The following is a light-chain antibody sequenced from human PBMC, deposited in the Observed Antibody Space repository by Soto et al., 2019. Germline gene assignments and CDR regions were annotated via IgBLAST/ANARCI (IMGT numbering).Light chain of an antibody. CDR1: SSDVGGYDY. V-gene: IGLV2-11*01. CDR3: CSYGGSFPYV. J-gene: IGLJ1*01. CDR2: DVT. Sequence: QSALTQPRSVSGSPGQSVTISCTVTSSDVGGYDYVSWYQQHPGKAPKLLIYDVTKRPSGVPDRFSGSKSGNTASLTISGLQAEDEADFFCCSYGGSFPYVFGTGTKVTVL.